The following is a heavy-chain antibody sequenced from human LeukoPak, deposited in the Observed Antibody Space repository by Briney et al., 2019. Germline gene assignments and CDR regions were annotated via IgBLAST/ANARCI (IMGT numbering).Heavy chain of an antibody. Sequence: SETLSLTCAVYGGSFSGYYWSWIRQPPGKGLEWIGEINHSGSTNYNPSLKSRVTISVDTSKNQFSLKLSSVTAADTAVYYCARADSNDAFDIWGQGTMVTVSS. CDR1: GGSFSGYY. J-gene: IGHJ3*02. D-gene: IGHD3-22*01. CDR3: ARADSNDAFDI. V-gene: IGHV4-34*01. CDR2: INHSGST.